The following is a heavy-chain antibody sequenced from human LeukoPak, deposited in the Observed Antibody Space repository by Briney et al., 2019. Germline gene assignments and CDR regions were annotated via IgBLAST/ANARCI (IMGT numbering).Heavy chain of an antibody. J-gene: IGHJ5*02. CDR2: IYYSGST. CDR1: GGSISSYY. CDR3: APYSSAGWFDP. D-gene: IGHD6-19*01. V-gene: IGHV4-59*01. Sequence: SETLSLTCTVSGGSISSYYWSWIRQPPGKGLEWIGHIYYSGSTNYNPSLKSRVTISVDTSKNQFSLKLSSVTAADTAVYYCAPYSSAGWFDPWGQGTLVTVSS.